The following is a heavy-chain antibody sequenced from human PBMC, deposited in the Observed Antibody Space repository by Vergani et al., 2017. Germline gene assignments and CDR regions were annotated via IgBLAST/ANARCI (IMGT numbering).Heavy chain of an antibody. CDR2: IIPIFGTA. Sequence: QVQLVQSGAAVKKPGSSVKVSCKASGGTFSSYAISWVRQAPGQGLEWMGRIIPIFGTANYAQKFQGRVTITADESTSTAYMELSSLRSEYTAVYYCARDGGIVVVPARFDPWGQGTLVTVSS. CDR1: GGTFSSYA. CDR3: ARDGGIVVVPARFDP. D-gene: IGHD2-2*01. J-gene: IGHJ5*02. V-gene: IGHV1-69*13.